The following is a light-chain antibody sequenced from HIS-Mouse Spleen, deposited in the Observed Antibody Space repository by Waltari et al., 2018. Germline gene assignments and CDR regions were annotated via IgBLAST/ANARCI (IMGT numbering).Light chain of an antibody. CDR2: DVS. V-gene: IGLV2-14*03. CDR1: SSDVGGYNY. CDR3: SSYTSSSTPDVV. Sequence: QSALTQPASVSGSPGQSITISCTGTSSDVGGYNYVSWYQQHPGKAPKLMIYDVSNRPSGGSNRFSDSKSGNTASLTISWLQAEDAAEYYCSSYTSSSTPDVVFGRGTKLTVL. J-gene: IGLJ2*01.